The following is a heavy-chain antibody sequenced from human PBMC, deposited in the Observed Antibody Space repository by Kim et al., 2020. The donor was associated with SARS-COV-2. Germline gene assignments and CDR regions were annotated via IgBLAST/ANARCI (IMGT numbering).Heavy chain of an antibody. CDR1: GFSFSSYS. V-gene: IGHV3-48*02. D-gene: IGHD2-21*01. Sequence: GGSLRLSCAASGFSFSSYSMNWVRQAPGRGLEWVSYISSGGNSKNYADSVKGRFSISRDNAQNSLYLQMNSLRDEDTAVYYCATRPTGGHMNYWGQGTLV. CDR3: ATRPTGGHMNY. CDR2: ISSGGNSK. J-gene: IGHJ4*02.